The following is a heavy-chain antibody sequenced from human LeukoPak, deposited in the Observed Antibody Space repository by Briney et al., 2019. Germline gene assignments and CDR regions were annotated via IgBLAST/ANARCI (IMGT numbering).Heavy chain of an antibody. Sequence: GASVKVSCKSSGYIFTGYYMHWVRQAPGQGLEWVGWINPNSGATNYAQKFQGRVTMTRHTSISTAYMELSRLRSDDTAVYYCAREVVASGFDYWGQGTLVTVSS. V-gene: IGHV1-2*02. CDR1: GYIFTGYY. CDR2: INPNSGAT. D-gene: IGHD2-15*01. CDR3: AREVVASGFDY. J-gene: IGHJ4*02.